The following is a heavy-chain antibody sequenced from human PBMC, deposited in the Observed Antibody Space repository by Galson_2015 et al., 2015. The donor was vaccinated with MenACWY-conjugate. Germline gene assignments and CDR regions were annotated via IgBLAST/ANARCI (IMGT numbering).Heavy chain of an antibody. D-gene: IGHD6-13*01. J-gene: IGHJ4*02. V-gene: IGHV3-74*01. CDR2: INPDGSGT. Sequence: SLRLSCAASGFTLSSYWMHWVRHVPGKGLVWVSRINPDGSGTTYADSVKGRFTISRDNAKNTLYLQMNSLRAEDTAVYYCIRVKWQQLTADSWGQGTLVTVSS. CDR3: IRVKWQQLTADS. CDR1: GFTLSSYW.